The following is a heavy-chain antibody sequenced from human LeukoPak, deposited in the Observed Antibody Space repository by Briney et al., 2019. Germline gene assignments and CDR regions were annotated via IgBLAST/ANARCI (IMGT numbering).Heavy chain of an antibody. Sequence: GSLRLSCAASGFTFSSYWMSWVRQAPGKGLEWVANINQDGSETYYMDSVKGRFTISRDNAKNSLYLQMNSLRAEDTAVYYCARDLMGIAYRGAFYYWGQGTLVTVSS. J-gene: IGHJ4*02. V-gene: IGHV3-7*03. CDR1: GFTFSSYW. CDR3: ARDLMGIAYRGAFYY. CDR2: INQDGSET. D-gene: IGHD6-13*01.